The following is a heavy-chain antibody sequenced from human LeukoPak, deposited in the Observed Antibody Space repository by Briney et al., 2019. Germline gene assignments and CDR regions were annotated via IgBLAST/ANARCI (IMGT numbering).Heavy chain of an antibody. Sequence: SETLSLTCAVYGGSFSGYYWSWIRQPPGKGLEWIGEINHSGSTNYNPSLKSRVTISVDTSKNQFSLELSSVTAADTAVYYCAILTGAAGYYGMDVWGQGTTVTVSS. D-gene: IGHD7-27*01. J-gene: IGHJ6*02. CDR2: INHSGST. V-gene: IGHV4-34*01. CDR1: GGSFSGYY. CDR3: AILTGAAGYYGMDV.